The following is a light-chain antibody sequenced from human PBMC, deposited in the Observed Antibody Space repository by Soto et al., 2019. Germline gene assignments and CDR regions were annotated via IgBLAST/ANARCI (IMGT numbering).Light chain of an antibody. CDR1: QGISSA. Sequence: AIQLTQSPSSLSASVGDRVTITCRASQGISSALAWYQHQSGKAPKFLIYDASNLESGVPSRFSGSGSGTDFTLTISSLQAEDFATYYCQQFNSYPLTFCGGTKVEIK. J-gene: IGKJ4*01. CDR3: QQFNSYPLT. V-gene: IGKV1-13*02. CDR2: DAS.